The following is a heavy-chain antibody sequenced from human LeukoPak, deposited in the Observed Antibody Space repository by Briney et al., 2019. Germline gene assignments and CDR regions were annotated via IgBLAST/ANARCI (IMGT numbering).Heavy chain of an antibody. CDR1: GFTFSSYG. J-gene: IGHJ6*04. CDR3: AKAFGYCSGGSCYYYYYGMDV. D-gene: IGHD2-15*01. V-gene: IGHV3-30*18. Sequence: GRSLRLSCAASGFTFSSYGMHWVRQAPGKGLEWVTVISYDGRNMYYADSVKGRFTISRDNSKNTLYLQMNSLRAEDTAVYYCAKAFGYCSGGSCYYYYYGMDVWGKGTTVTVSS. CDR2: ISYDGRNM.